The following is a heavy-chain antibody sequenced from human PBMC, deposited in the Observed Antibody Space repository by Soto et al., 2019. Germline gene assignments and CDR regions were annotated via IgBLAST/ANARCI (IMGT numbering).Heavy chain of an antibody. CDR2: IYHSGNT. CDR3: ARRWGEGRVDY. CDR1: GGSISSYY. J-gene: IGHJ4*02. Sequence: SETLSLTCTVSGGSISSYYWSWIRQPPGKGLEWIGEIYHSGNTNYNPSLKSRVTMAVDKSRNQFSLKLSSVTAADTAVYYCARRWGEGRVDYWGQGTLVTVS. V-gene: IGHV4-59*12. D-gene: IGHD3-10*01.